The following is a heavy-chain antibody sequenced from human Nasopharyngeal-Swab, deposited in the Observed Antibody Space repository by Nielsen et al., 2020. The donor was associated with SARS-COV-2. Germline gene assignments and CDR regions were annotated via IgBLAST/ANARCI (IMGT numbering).Heavy chain of an antibody. V-gene: IGHV1-8*01. D-gene: IGHD1-7*01. J-gene: IGHJ6*02. CDR2: MNPNSGNT. Sequence: ASVKVSCKASGYTFTSYDINWVRQATGQGLEWMGWMNPNSGNTGYAQKLQGRVTMTRNTSISTAYMELSSLRSEDTAVYYCARGELELYYYYGMDVWGQGTTVTVSS. CDR1: GYTFTSYD. CDR3: ARGELELYYYYGMDV.